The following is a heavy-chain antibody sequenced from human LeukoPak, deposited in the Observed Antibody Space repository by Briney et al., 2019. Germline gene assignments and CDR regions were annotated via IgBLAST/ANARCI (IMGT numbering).Heavy chain of an antibody. CDR2: IKQDGSEK. CDR1: GFTFSSYW. J-gene: IGHJ4*02. D-gene: IGHD3-22*01. V-gene: IGHV3-7*01. Sequence: GGSLRLSCAASGFTFSSYWMSWVRQAPGKGLEWVANIKQDGSEKYYVDSVKGRFTISRDNAKNSLYLQMNSLRAEDTAVYYCAREDYYYDSSGYLYYFDYWGQGTLVTVSS. CDR3: AREDYYYDSSGYLYYFDY.